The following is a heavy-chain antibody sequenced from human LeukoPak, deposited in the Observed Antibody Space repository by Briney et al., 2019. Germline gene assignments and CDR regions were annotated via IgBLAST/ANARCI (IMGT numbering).Heavy chain of an antibody. J-gene: IGHJ6*03. V-gene: IGHV4-39*07. CDR2: IYYSGST. CDR1: GGSISSSSYY. D-gene: IGHD6-13*01. CDR3: ARDIAAAGTDYYYYMDV. Sequence: PSETQSLTCTVSGGSISSSSYYWGWIRQPPGKGLEWIGSIYYSGSTYYNPSLKSRVTISVDTSKNQFSLKLSSVTAADTAVYYCARDIAAAGTDYYYYMDVWGKGTTVTVSS.